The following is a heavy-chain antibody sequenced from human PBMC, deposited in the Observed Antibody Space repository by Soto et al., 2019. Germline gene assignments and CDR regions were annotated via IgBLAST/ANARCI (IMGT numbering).Heavy chain of an antibody. CDR2: IYHSGST. J-gene: IGHJ6*02. Sequence: QLQLQESGSGLWKPSQTLSLTCAVSGGSISSGGYSWSWIRQPPGKALGWIGYIYHSGSTYYNPSLKSRVTISVDRSKNQFSLKLSSVTAADTAVYYCARDSPYYYYGMDVWGQGTTVTVSS. V-gene: IGHV4-30-2*01. CDR1: GGSISSGGYS. CDR3: ARDSPYYYYGMDV.